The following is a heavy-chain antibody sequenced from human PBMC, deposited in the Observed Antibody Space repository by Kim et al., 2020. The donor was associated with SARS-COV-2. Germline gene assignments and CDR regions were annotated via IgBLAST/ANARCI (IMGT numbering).Heavy chain of an antibody. CDR3: ARDRLKNPVTLCYYYYYGMDV. Sequence: SETLSLTCTVSGGSISSGGYYWSWIRQHPGKGLEWIGYIYYSGSTYYNPSLKSRATISVDTSNNQFSLKLSSVTAADTAVYYCARDRLKNPVTLCYYYYYGMDVWARGTALTLSS. D-gene: IGHD3-16*01. CDR1: GGSISSGGYY. V-gene: IGHV4-31*03. J-gene: IGHJ6*02. CDR2: IYYSGST.